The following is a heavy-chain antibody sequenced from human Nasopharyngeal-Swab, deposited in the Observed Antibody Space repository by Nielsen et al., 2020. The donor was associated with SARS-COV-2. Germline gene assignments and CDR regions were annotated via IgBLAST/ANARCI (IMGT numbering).Heavy chain of an antibody. Sequence: GESLKISCAASGFTFSTYAMTWVRQAPGKGLEWVSYISSSSSTMYYADSVKGRFTISRDNAENSLCLQMNSLRDEDTAVYYCARAPPESYAFDIWGQGTMVTVSS. CDR1: GFTFSTYA. V-gene: IGHV3-48*02. CDR2: ISSSSSTM. J-gene: IGHJ3*02. CDR3: ARAPPESYAFDI.